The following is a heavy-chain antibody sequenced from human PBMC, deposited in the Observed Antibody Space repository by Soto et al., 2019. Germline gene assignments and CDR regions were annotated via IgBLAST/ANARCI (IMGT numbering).Heavy chain of an antibody. D-gene: IGHD5-12*01. J-gene: IGHJ3*02. V-gene: IGHV1-58*01. CDR2: IVVGSGNT. CDR1: GFTFTSSA. CDR3: ATDGPSNSGNLYALEI. Sequence: SVKVSCKASGFTFTSSAVQWVRQARGQRLEWIGWIVVGSGNTNYAQKFQGRVTMATDTSTNTAYLELRSLRSDDTAVYFCATDGPSNSGNLYALEIWGQGTMGTVS.